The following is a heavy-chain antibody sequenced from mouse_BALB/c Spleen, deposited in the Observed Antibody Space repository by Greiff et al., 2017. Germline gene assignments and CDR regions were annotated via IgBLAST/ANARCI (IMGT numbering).Heavy chain of an antibody. J-gene: IGHJ4*01. V-gene: IGHV14-3*02. Sequence: VQLQQSGAELVKPGASVKLSCTASGFNIKDNYMHWVKQRPEQGLEWIGRIDPANGNTKYDPKFQGKATITADTSSNTAYLQLSSLTSEDTAVYYCACSLDYWGQGTSVTVSS. CDR1: GFNIKDNY. CDR2: IDPANGNT. CDR3: ACSLDY.